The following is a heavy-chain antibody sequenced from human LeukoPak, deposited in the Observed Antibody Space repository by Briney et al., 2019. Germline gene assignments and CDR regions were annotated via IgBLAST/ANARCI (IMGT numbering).Heavy chain of an antibody. V-gene: IGHV3-48*01. Sequence: GGSLRLSCAASGFTFSGYSMNWVRQTPGKGLEWLSYVDSRSRTIYYADSVKGRFTISRDNAKNSLYLQMNSLRAEDTAVYYCARILTGYDAFDYWGQGTLVTVSS. D-gene: IGHD3-9*01. CDR2: VDSRSRTI. CDR1: GFTFSGYS. J-gene: IGHJ4*02. CDR3: ARILTGYDAFDY.